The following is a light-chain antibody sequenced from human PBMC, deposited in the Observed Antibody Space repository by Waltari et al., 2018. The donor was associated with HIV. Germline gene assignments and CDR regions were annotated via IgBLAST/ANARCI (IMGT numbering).Light chain of an antibody. V-gene: IGKV1-5*01. Sequence: SPSTLSASVGDRVTITCRASQKISSWLAWYQQRPGKAPNLLIYQASTLQGGVPSRFSGSGSGTDFTLTINRLQSDDFGTYYCQQYDTFPYTFGPGTNLEIK. J-gene: IGKJ2*01. CDR2: QAS. CDR3: QQYDTFPYT. CDR1: QKISSW.